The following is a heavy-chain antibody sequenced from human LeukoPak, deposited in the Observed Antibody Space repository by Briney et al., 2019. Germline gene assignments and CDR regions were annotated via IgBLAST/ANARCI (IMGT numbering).Heavy chain of an antibody. D-gene: IGHD4-17*01. CDR1: GYTFTGYY. Sequence: ASVKVSCKASGYTFTGYYMHWVRQAPGQGLEWMGWINPNGGGTNYAQKFQGRVTMTRDTSISTAYMELSRLRSDDTAVYYCARVATTATTSGWFDPWGQGTLVTVSS. CDR2: INPNGGGT. CDR3: ARVATTATTSGWFDP. J-gene: IGHJ5*02. V-gene: IGHV1-2*02.